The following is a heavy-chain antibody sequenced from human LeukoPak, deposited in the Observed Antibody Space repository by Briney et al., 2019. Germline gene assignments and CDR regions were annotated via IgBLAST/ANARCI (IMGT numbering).Heavy chain of an antibody. J-gene: IGHJ6*02. CDR3: VRASQLWLYYYYGMDV. V-gene: IGHV3-21*01. D-gene: IGHD5-18*01. CDR2: ISSSSSYI. Sequence: PGGSLRLSCAASGFTFSSYSMNWVRQAPGKGLEWVSSISSSSSYIYYADSVRGRFTISRDNAKNSLYLQMNSLRAEDTAVYYCVRASQLWLYYYYGMDVWGQGTTVTVSS. CDR1: GFTFSSYS.